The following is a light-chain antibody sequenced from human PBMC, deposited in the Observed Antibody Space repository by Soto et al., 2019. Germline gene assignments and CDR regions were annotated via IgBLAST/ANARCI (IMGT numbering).Light chain of an antibody. CDR3: QQSYSTLFT. V-gene: IGKV1-39*01. CDR1: QSVNTY. J-gene: IGKJ3*01. CDR2: AAS. Sequence: DIQMTQSPSSLSASVGDRVTITCRASQSVNTYLNWYQQKPGKAPELLIYAASSLQSGVPSRFSGRRSGTDFTLTISSLQPEDFATYYCQQSYSTLFTFGPGTKVHL.